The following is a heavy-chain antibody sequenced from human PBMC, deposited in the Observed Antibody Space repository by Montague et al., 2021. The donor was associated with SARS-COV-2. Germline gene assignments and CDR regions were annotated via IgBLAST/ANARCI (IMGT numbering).Heavy chain of an antibody. Sequence: SLRLSCXASGFIFSSYGMHWVRQAPGKGLEWVAHIWYDGSNENYXDSVKGRFTISRDNFKNTLYLQMNSLRAEDTAIYYCARGSVGGYYIDYWGQGTLVTVSS. D-gene: IGHD1-26*01. J-gene: IGHJ4*02. CDR1: GFIFSSYG. V-gene: IGHV3-33*01. CDR2: IWYDGSNE. CDR3: ARGSVGGYYIDY.